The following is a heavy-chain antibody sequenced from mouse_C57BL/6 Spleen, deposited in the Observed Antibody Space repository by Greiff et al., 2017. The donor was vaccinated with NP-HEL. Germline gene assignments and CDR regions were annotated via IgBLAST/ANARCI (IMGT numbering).Heavy chain of an antibody. D-gene: IGHD1-1*01. CDR1: GFNIKNTY. J-gene: IGHJ4*01. CDR2: IDPANGNT. Sequence: EVQLQQSVAELVRPGASVKLSCTASGFNIKNTYMHWVKQRPEQGLEWIGRIDPANGNTKYAPKFQGKATITADTSSNTAYLQLSSLTSEDTAIYYCARSYYYGSQKYYAMDYWGQGTSVTVSS. V-gene: IGHV14-3*01. CDR3: ARSYYYGSQKYYAMDY.